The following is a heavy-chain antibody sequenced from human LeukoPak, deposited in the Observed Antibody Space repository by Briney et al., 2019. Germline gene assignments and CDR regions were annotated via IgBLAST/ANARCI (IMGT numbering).Heavy chain of an antibody. V-gene: IGHV1-69*04. CDR1: GGSFSSYA. CDR2: IIPILGMA. D-gene: IGHD1-26*01. J-gene: IGHJ4*02. Sequence: GSSVKVSCKASGGSFSSYAISGVRQAPGQGLEWMGRIIPILGMANYPQKLQDRVTITADNATGTAFMELRSLSSEDTAGDYWARQEGGDSWGQGTLVTVSS. CDR3: ARQEGGDS.